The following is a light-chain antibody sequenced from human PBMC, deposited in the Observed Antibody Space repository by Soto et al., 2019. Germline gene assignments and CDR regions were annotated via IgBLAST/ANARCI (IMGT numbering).Light chain of an antibody. Sequence: EIVLTQSPGTLSLSPGERATLSCRASQSVSSNYLAWYQQKPGQAPRLLIYGASTRATGIPAKFSGGGSGTEFTLTISRLEPEDFAVYYCHQYGSSQTFGQGTKVDI. J-gene: IGKJ1*01. CDR1: QSVSSNY. CDR2: GAS. V-gene: IGKV3-20*01. CDR3: HQYGSSQT.